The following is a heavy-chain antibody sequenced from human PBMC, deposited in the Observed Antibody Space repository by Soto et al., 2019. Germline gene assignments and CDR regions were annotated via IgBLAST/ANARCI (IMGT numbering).Heavy chain of an antibody. J-gene: IGHJ4*02. CDR3: ARGRTIFGVVNFDY. D-gene: IGHD3-3*01. V-gene: IGHV1-69*01. Sequence: QVQLVQSGAEVKKPGSSEKVSCKASGGTLSNYAIAWVRLAPGQGLEWVGGVIPIFSIMKYAQKFQDRVTFTADDSTNTAYMELSSLTSEDTAVYYCARGRTIFGVVNFDYWGQGTLVTVSS. CDR1: GGTLSNYA. CDR2: VIPIFSIM.